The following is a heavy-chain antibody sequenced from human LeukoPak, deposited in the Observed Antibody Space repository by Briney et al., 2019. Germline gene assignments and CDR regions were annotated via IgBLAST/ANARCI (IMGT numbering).Heavy chain of an antibody. D-gene: IGHD6-13*01. CDR1: GGSISSYY. Sequence: SETLSLTCTVSGGSISSYYWSWIRPPAGKGLEWIGRIYTSGSTNYNPSLKSRVTMSVDTSKNQFSLRLSSVTAADTAVYYCAKRVAAAGIFDYWGQGTLVTVSS. CDR3: AKRVAAAGIFDY. V-gene: IGHV4-4*07. J-gene: IGHJ4*02. CDR2: IYTSGST.